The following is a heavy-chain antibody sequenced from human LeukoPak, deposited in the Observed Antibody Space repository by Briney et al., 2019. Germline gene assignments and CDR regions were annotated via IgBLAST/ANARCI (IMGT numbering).Heavy chain of an antibody. CDR1: GGSISSSSYY. CDR2: IYYSGST. V-gene: IGHV4-39*01. CDR3: ARTYYDYVWGSYRIYYFDY. J-gene: IGHJ4*02. Sequence: MPSETLSLTCTVSGGSISSSSYYWGWIRQPPGKGLEWIGSIYYSGSTYYNPSLKSRVTISVDTSKNQFSLKLSSVTAADTAVYYCARTYYDYVWGSYRIYYFDYWGQGTLVTVSS. D-gene: IGHD3-16*02.